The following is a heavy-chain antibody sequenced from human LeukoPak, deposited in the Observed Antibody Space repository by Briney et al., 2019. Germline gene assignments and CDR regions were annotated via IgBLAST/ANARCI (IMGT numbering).Heavy chain of an antibody. CDR1: GFTFSSYW. J-gene: IGHJ4*02. D-gene: IGHD6-6*01. CDR3: ARASIAARPGYFDY. CDR2: IKQDGSEK. Sequence: GGSLRLSCAASGFTFSSYWMSWVRQAPGKGLEWVANIKQDGSEKYYVDSVKGRFTISRDNAKNSLYLQMNSLRAEDTAVYYCARASIAARPGYFDYWGQGTLVTVSS. V-gene: IGHV3-7*01.